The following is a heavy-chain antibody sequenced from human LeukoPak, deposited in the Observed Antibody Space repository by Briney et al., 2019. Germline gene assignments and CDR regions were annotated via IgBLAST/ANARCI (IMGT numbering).Heavy chain of an antibody. V-gene: IGHV3-9*01. CDR1: GFSFCGYA. CDR3: VKSGGYATAIRYFDL. CDR2: ISWNSGDI. Sequence: GGSLRLSCAASGFSFCGYALHWVRQAPGKGLEWVASISWNSGDIVHADSVKGRFTISRDNAKNSLYLQMDSLRTEDTALYYCVKSGGYATAIRYFDLWGRGTLVTVSS. J-gene: IGHJ2*01. D-gene: IGHD2-21*02.